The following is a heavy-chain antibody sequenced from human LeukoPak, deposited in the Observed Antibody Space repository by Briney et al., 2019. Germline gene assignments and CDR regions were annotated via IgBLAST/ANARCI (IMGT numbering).Heavy chain of an antibody. D-gene: IGHD6-6*01. CDR2: ISYSGST. Sequence: SETLSLXCSVSGGSINVYYWNWIRQSPGKGLEWIGSISYSGSTNYNPSLKSRVTISMDTSKNRFSLKVSSVIPADTAMYYCARGGSRSYTSSTLDYWGQGTLVTVSS. CDR1: GGSINVYY. V-gene: IGHV4-59*01. CDR3: ARGGSRSYTSSTLDY. J-gene: IGHJ4*02.